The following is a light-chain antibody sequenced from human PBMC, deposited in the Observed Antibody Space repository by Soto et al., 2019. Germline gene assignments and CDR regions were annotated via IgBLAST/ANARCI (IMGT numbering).Light chain of an antibody. CDR1: QTVRNNY. V-gene: IGKV3-20*01. Sequence: EFVLTQSPGTLSLSPGERATLSCRAIQTVRNNYLAWYQQKPGQAPRLLIYGASSRATGIPDRFSGSGSGTDFTLTISRLEPEDFAVYYCQQYGSSPPLTFGGGTKVDIK. CDR2: GAS. CDR3: QQYGSSPPLT. J-gene: IGKJ4*01.